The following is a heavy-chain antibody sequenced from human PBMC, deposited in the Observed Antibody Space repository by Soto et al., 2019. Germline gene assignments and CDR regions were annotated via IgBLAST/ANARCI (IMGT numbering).Heavy chain of an antibody. Sequence: VASVKVSCKASGGTFSSYAISWVRQAPGQGLEWMGGIIPIFGTANYAQKFQGRVTITADESTSTAYMELSSLRSEDTAVYYCARGSYDSSGYGPWGQGTLVTVSS. CDR2: IIPIFGTA. D-gene: IGHD3-22*01. CDR3: ARGSYDSSGYGP. V-gene: IGHV1-69*13. CDR1: GGTFSSYA. J-gene: IGHJ5*02.